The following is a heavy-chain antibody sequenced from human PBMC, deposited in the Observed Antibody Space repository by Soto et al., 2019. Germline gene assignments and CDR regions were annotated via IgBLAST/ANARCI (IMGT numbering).Heavy chain of an antibody. CDR1: GFSFTAYI. J-gene: IGHJ4*02. Sequence: EVHLVESGGDLVQPGGSLRLSCAASGFSFTAYIMSWFRQAPGQGLEWVSAISVSGDKTYYADSVKGRFTISRDDAKNTLYLQLNSLRVDDTAIYYCAKGGWLDDCGQGTLVTVSS. CDR2: ISVSGDKT. V-gene: IGHV3-23*04. CDR3: AKGGWLDD. D-gene: IGHD5-12*01.